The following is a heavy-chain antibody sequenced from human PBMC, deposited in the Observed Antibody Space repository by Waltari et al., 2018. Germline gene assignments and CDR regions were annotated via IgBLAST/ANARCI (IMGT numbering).Heavy chain of an antibody. CDR2: IIPIFGTA. CDR3: AREEGLYCSGGSCYSGQTLLDP. D-gene: IGHD2-15*01. J-gene: IGHJ5*02. Sequence: QVQLVQSGAEVKKPGSSVKVSCKASGGTFSSYAISWVRQAPGQGLGWMGGIIPIFGTANYAQKSQGRVTITADESTSTAYMELSSLRSEDTAVYYCAREEGLYCSGGSCYSGQTLLDPWGQGTLVTVSS. V-gene: IGHV1-69*01. CDR1: GGTFSSYA.